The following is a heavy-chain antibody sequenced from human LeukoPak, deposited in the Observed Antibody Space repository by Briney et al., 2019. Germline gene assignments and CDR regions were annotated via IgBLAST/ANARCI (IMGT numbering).Heavy chain of an antibody. CDR3: AEGGGLDQFDY. D-gene: IGHD3-16*01. V-gene: IGHV4-39*07. CDR1: GGSVSSYY. CDR2: IYYSGST. Sequence: SETLSLTCSVSGGSVSSYYWSWIRQPPGKGLEWIGSIYYSGSTYYNPSLKSRVTISVDTSKNQFSLKLSSVTAADTAVYYCAEGGGLDQFDYWGQGTLVTVSS. J-gene: IGHJ4*02.